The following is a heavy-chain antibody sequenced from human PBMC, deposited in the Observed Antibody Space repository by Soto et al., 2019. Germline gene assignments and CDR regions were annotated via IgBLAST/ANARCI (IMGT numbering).Heavy chain of an antibody. CDR3: ARGGLRFTYDILTSYWYYYYYGMDV. J-gene: IGHJ6*02. Sequence: GASVKVSCKASGYTFTGYYLHWVRQAPGQGVEWMGWINPNSGGTNYARKLQGRVTMTRETPISTAYMEMSRLRPDDTAVYYCARGGLRFTYDILTSYWYYYYYGMDVWGQGTTVTVSS. CDR1: GYTFTGYY. V-gene: IGHV1-2*02. D-gene: IGHD3-9*01. CDR2: INPNSGGT.